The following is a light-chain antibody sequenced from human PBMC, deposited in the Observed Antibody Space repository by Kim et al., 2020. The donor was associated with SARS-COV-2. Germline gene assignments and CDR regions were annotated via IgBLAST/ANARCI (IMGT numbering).Light chain of an antibody. V-gene: IGKV3-20*01. Sequence: EIVLTQSPGTLSLSPGNRATLSCRASQSVNSRHLAWYQQKRGQPPRLLIYDASRRTTGIPDRFSGSGSGTDFTLTISRLEPEDFAVYYCQHYGSSPLTFGGGTKVDIK. CDR1: QSVNSRH. CDR3: QHYGSSPLT. CDR2: DAS. J-gene: IGKJ4*01.